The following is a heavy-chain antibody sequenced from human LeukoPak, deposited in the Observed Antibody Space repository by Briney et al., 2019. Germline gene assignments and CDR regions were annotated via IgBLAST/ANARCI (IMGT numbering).Heavy chain of an antibody. J-gene: IGHJ3*02. CDR1: GYTFTSYD. CDR3: ARGAVEMATMEAFDI. D-gene: IGHD5-24*01. Sequence: SVKVSCKASGYTFTSYDINWVRQATGQGLEWMGGIIPIFGTANYAQKFQGRVTITADESTSTAYMELSSLRSEDTAVYYCARGAVEMATMEAFDIWGQGTMVTVSS. V-gene: IGHV1-69*13. CDR2: IIPIFGTA.